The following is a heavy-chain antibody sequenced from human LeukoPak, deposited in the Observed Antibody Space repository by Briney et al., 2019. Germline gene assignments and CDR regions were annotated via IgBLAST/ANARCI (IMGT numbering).Heavy chain of an antibody. D-gene: IGHD3-3*01. J-gene: IGHJ5*02. Sequence: SVKVSCKASGGTFSSYTISWVRQAPGQGLEWMGRIIPILGIANYAQKFQGRVTITADKSTSTAYMEVSSLRSEDTAVYYCARDKYDFWSGYPDNWFDPWGQGTLVTVS. CDR3: ARDKYDFWSGYPDNWFDP. CDR1: GGTFSSYT. CDR2: IIPILGIA. V-gene: IGHV1-69*04.